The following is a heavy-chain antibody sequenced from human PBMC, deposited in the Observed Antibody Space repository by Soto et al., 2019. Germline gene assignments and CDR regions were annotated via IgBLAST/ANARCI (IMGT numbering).Heavy chain of an antibody. CDR2: IYYSGRT. D-gene: IGHD2-15*01. Sequence: SETLSLTRAVYGGSFSGYYWSWLRQPPGKGREWIGYIYYSGRTNYPPSLKSRVTISVDTSKNQFSLKLSSVTAADTAVYYSARTVGDYFDYWGQGTLVTVSS. J-gene: IGHJ4*02. V-gene: IGHV4-59*01. CDR1: GGSFSGYY. CDR3: ARTVGDYFDY.